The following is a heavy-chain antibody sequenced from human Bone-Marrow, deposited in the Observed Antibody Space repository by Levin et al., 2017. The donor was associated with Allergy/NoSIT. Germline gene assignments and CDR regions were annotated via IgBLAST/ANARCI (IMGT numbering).Heavy chain of an antibody. Sequence: PGGSLRLSCAASGFTFDDYAMHWVRQAPGKGLEWVSGVSWNGGTMAYADSVKGRFTISRDNAKNSLYQQMNSLTAEDTAFYYCVRDMWSVPRADTPLDFWGQGTLVTVSS. CDR3: VRDMWSVPRADTPLDF. CDR2: VSWNGGTM. D-gene: IGHD2-21*01. CDR1: GFTFDDYA. J-gene: IGHJ4*02. V-gene: IGHV3-9*01.